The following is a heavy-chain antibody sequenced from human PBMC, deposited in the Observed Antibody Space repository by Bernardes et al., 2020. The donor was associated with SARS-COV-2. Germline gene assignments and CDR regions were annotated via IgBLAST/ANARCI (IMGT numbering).Heavy chain of an antibody. J-gene: IGHJ6*02. CDR1: GFTFSSYW. Sequence: GGSLRLSCAASGFTFSSYWMHWVRQAPGKGLVWVSRINSDGSSTSYADSVKGRFTISRDNAKNTLYLQMNRLRAEDTAVYYCARFSNYYYYYGMDVWGQGTTITVS. V-gene: IGHV3-74*01. CDR3: ARFSNYYYYYGMDV. CDR2: INSDGSST.